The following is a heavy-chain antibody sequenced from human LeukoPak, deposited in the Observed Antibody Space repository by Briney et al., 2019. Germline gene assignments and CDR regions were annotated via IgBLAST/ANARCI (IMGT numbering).Heavy chain of an antibody. D-gene: IGHD3-3*01. CDR3: AKAVGVVDY. V-gene: IGHV3-30*02. CDR1: GFTFSSYE. Sequence: GGSLRLSCAASGFTFSSYEMNWVRQAPGKGLEWVAFIRYDGSNKYYADSVKGRFTISRDNSKNTLYLQMNSLRAEDTVVYYCAKAVGVVDYWGQGTLVTVSS. J-gene: IGHJ4*02. CDR2: IRYDGSNK.